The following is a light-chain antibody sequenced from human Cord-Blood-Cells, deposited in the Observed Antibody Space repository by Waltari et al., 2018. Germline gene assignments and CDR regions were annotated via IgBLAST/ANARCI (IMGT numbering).Light chain of an antibody. V-gene: IGKV4-1*01. CDR1: QSVLYSSNNKNY. Sequence: DIVMTQSSDPLAVSLGERATINCQSSQSVLYSSNNKNYLAWYQQKPGQPPKLLIYWASTRESGVPDRFSGSGSGTDFTLTISSLQAEDVAVYYCQQYYSTPHSFGQGTKLEIK. CDR2: WAS. J-gene: IGKJ2*03. CDR3: QQYYSTPHS.